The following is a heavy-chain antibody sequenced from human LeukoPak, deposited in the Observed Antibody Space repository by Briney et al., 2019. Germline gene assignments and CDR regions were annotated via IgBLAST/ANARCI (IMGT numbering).Heavy chain of an antibody. Sequence: GGSLRLSCAASGFTFGSHWMTWVRRAPGRELEWVADIKQGGNEKNYLDSVKGLFFISRDDATNSLYLHMNSLRVEDTAVYFCARGPNYGTRSDFLDYWGRGTLVTVSS. CDR1: GFTFGSHW. CDR2: IKQGGNEK. CDR3: ARGPNYGTRSDFLDY. J-gene: IGHJ4*02. D-gene: IGHD3-10*01. V-gene: IGHV3-7*01.